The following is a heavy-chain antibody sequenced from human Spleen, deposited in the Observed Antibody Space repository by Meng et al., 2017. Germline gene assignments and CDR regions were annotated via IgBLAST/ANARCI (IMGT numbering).Heavy chain of an antibody. CDR2: IKQDGSEK. CDR3: ARQQWLVRNAFDI. CDR1: GFTFSSYW. D-gene: IGHD6-19*01. V-gene: IGHV3-7*01. Sequence: GGSLRLSCAASGFTFSSYWMSWVRQAPGKGLEWVANIKQDGSEKYYVDSVKGRFTISRDNAKNSLYLQMNSLRAEDTAVYYCARQQWLVRNAFDIWGQGTMVTGSS. J-gene: IGHJ3*02.